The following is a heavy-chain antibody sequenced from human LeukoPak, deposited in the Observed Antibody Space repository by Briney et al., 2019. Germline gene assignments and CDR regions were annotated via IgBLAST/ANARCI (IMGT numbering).Heavy chain of an antibody. J-gene: IGHJ4*02. Sequence: GGSLRLSCEASGLTFSSYSMSWVRQAPGKGLEWVSGISGSGGSTYYADSVKGRFTISRDNSKNTLHLQMNSLRAEDTAVYYCAKEVQGPLWLPYFDYWGQGTLVTVSS. CDR3: AKEVQGPLWLPYFDY. V-gene: IGHV3-23*01. D-gene: IGHD5-12*01. CDR2: ISGSGGST. CDR1: GLTFSSYS.